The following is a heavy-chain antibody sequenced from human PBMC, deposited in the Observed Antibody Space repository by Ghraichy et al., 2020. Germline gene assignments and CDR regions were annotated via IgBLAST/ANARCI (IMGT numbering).Heavy chain of an antibody. Sequence: GGSLRLSCAASGFTFIIYAMHWVRQAPGKGLEWVAVISYDGSNKYYADSVKGRFTISRDNSKNTLYLQMNSLRAEDTAVYYCARGVLHYYGMDVWGQGTTVPISS. J-gene: IGHJ6*02. CDR2: ISYDGSNK. D-gene: IGHD2-8*02. CDR3: ARGVLHYYGMDV. CDR1: GFTFIIYA. V-gene: IGHV3-30*04.